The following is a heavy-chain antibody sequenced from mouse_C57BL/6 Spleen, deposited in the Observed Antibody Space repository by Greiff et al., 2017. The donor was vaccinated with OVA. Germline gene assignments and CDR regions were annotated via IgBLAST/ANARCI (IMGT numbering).Heavy chain of an antibody. Sequence: VQLKESGPGLVKPSQSLSLTCSVSGYSITSGYYWNWIRQFPGNKLEWMGYISYDGSNNYNPSLKNRISITRDTSKNQFFLKLNSVTTEDTATYYCAREGFIFAYWGQGTLVTVSA. CDR2: ISYDGSN. CDR3: AREGFIFAY. V-gene: IGHV3-6*01. CDR1: GYSITSGYY. J-gene: IGHJ3*01. D-gene: IGHD1-1*01.